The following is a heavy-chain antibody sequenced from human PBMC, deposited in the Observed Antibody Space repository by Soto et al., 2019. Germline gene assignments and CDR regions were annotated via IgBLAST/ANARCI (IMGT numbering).Heavy chain of an antibody. D-gene: IGHD3-10*01. CDR2: ISAYNGNT. J-gene: IGHJ4*02. CDR1: GYTFTSYG. Sequence: VASVKVSCKASGYTFTSYGISWVRQAPGQGLEWMGWISAYNGNTNYAQKLQDRVTMTTDTSTSTAYMELRSLRSDDTAVYYCARDELTMLRGVWAYWGQGTLVTVYS. V-gene: IGHV1-18*01. CDR3: ARDELTMLRGVWAY.